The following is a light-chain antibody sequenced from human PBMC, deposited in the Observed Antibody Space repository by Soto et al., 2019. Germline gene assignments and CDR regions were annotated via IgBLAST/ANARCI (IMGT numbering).Light chain of an antibody. Sequence: VWTHSPGTVSFSTGGTVAVACRASQSISRSDLAWYQHRPGQSPRLLIYATSSRATGIPDRFTGGGAGTGFTLTISRLEPEDSAVYYCQQYGSSPTFGGGTKV. CDR2: ATS. J-gene: IGKJ4*01. CDR1: QSISRSD. V-gene: IGKV3-20*01. CDR3: QQYGSSPT.